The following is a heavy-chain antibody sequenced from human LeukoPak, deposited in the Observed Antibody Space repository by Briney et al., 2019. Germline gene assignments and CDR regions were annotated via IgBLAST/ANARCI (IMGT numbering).Heavy chain of an antibody. CDR2: ISYDGSNK. V-gene: IGHV3-30*04. CDR3: ARDGGDYDRSGYIDY. J-gene: IGHJ4*02. D-gene: IGHD3-22*01. Sequence: QAGGSLRLSCAASGFTFTGYAMHWVRQAPGKGLEWVAVISYDGSNKYYADSVKGRFTISGDNSKNTQYLQMNSLRAEDTAVYYCARDGGDYDRSGYIDYWGQGTLVTVSS. CDR1: GFTFTGYA.